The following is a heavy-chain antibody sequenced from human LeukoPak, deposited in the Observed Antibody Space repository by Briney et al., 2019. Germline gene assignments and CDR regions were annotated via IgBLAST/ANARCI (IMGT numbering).Heavy chain of an antibody. J-gene: IGHJ4*02. V-gene: IGHV3-30-3*01. CDR3: VRSYDSGWYVFEY. D-gene: IGHD6-13*01. Sequence: PGRSLRLSCAASGFTFSRYPMHWIRQAPGKGLEWVAVISYDGSSKYYADSVKGRFTISRDNSKNTLYLQMNSLRTEDTAVYHCVRSYDSGWYVFEYWGQGSLVTVSS. CDR2: ISYDGSSK. CDR1: GFTFSRYP.